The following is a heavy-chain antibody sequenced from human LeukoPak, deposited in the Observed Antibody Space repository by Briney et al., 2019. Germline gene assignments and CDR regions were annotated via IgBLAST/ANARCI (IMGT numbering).Heavy chain of an antibody. J-gene: IGHJ5*02. D-gene: IGHD3-22*01. CDR2: MYYNGRT. CDR3: ARLFADNYYDSSGYGGNWFDP. Sequence: SETLSLTCSVSGGSISSSSYYCAWIRQPPGKGLEWVGSMYYNGRTYYNPSLKSRITMSEDVSRNQFSLTLRSVTAADTAVYYCARLFADNYYDSSGYGGNWFDPWGQGTLVIVSS. V-gene: IGHV4-39*01. CDR1: GGSISSSSYY.